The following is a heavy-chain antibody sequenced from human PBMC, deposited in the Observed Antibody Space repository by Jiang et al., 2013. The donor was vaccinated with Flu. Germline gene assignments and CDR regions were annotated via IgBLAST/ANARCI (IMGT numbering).Heavy chain of an antibody. D-gene: IGHD5-12*01. CDR2: IDWNSDVV. CDR3: VKGETWMASWFDS. J-gene: IGHJ5*01. Sequence: QLVESGGGLAQPGTSLRLSCVASGFDFDDYAMFWVRQVPGKGLEWVTGIDWNSDVVSYVDSVKGRFTISRDNAKNALYLQMNSLRPEDTALYYCVKGETWMASWFDSWGQGALVTVSS. V-gene: IGHV3-9*01. CDR1: GFDFDDYA.